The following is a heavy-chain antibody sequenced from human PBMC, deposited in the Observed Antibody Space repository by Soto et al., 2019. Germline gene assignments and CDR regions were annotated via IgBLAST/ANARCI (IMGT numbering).Heavy chain of an antibody. CDR1: GFTFSSYA. J-gene: IGHJ4*02. D-gene: IGHD5-18*01. CDR3: AGGSYSYGFRFDY. Sequence: GGSLRLSCAASGFTFSSYAMHWVRQAPGKGLEWVAVISYDGSNKYYADSVKGRFTISRDNSKNTLYLQMNSLRAEDTAVYYCAGGSYSYGFRFDYWGQGTLVTVSS. V-gene: IGHV3-30-3*01. CDR2: ISYDGSNK.